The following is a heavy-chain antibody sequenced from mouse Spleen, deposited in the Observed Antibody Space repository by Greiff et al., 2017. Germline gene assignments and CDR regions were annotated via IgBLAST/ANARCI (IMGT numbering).Heavy chain of an antibody. CDR2: ISNGGGST. Sequence: DVKLVESGGGLVQPGGSLKLSCATSGFTFSDYYMFWVRRTPEKRLEWIAYISNGGGSTYYPDTVKGRFTISRDNAKNTLYLQMSRLKSEDTAMYYCARLGYWGYWYFDVWGAGTTVTVSS. V-gene: IGHV5-12*02. CDR1: GFTFSDYY. D-gene: IGHD2-3*01. CDR3: ARLGYWGYWYFDV. J-gene: IGHJ1*01.